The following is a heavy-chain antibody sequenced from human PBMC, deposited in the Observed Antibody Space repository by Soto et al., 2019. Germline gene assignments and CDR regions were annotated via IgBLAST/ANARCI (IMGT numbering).Heavy chain of an antibody. D-gene: IGHD3-10*01. V-gene: IGHV3-23*01. Sequence: PGGSLRLSCAASGFTFSSYAMSWVRQAPGKGLKWVSAISGSGGSTYYADSVKGRFTISRDNSKNTLYLQMNSLRAEDTAVFYCAKGGLLWFGELSTGKFDYWGQGTLVTVSS. CDR3: AKGGLLWFGELSTGKFDY. CDR1: GFTFSSYA. J-gene: IGHJ4*02. CDR2: ISGSGGST.